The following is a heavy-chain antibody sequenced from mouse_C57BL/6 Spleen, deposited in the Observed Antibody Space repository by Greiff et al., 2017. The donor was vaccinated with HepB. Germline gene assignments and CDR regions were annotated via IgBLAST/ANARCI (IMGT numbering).Heavy chain of an antibody. CDR1: GYTFTSYW. CDR3: ARENYGSSRHYFDY. D-gene: IGHD1-1*01. CDR2: IDPSDSET. J-gene: IGHJ2*01. V-gene: IGHV1-52*01. Sequence: VQLQQPGAELVRPGSSVKLSCKASGYTFTSYWMHWVKQRPIQGLEWIGNIDPSDSETHYNQKFKDKATLTVDKSSSTAYMQLSSLTSEDSAVYYCARENYGSSRHYFDYWGQGTTLTVSS.